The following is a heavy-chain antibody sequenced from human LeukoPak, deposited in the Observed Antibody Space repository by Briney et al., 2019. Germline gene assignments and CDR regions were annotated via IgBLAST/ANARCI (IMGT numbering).Heavy chain of an antibody. D-gene: IGHD7-27*01. V-gene: IGHV4-59*02. CDR2: IYYSGST. CDR1: GGSVRSYY. J-gene: IGHJ4*02. CDR3: ARVLTGKFDY. Sequence: SETLSLTCTVFGGSVRSYYWNWIRQPPGKGLEWIGYIYYSGSTNYNPSLKSRVTISVVTSKTQPSLKLSSVTAADTAVYYCARVLTGKFDYWGQGTLVTVSS.